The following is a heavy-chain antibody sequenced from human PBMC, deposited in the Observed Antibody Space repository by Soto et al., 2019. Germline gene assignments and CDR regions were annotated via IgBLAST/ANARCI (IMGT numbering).Heavy chain of an antibody. J-gene: IGHJ4*02. CDR3: ARDGANWYYF. CDR2: IYHSGST. Sequence: KSSETLSLTCTVSGASISSSNWWSWVRQPPGKGLEWIGEIYHSGSTNYNPSLQSRVTISIDTSQNQFSLRMTSVTAADTAIYYCARDGANWYYFWGQGTLVTVSS. CDR1: GASISSSNW. D-gene: IGHD1-1*01. V-gene: IGHV4-4*02.